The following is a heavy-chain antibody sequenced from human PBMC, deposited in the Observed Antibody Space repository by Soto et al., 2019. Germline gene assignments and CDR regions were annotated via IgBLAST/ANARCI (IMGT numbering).Heavy chain of an antibody. V-gene: IGHV3-23*01. J-gene: IGHJ3*02. CDR1: GFTVSSHA. CDR3: APHGACRGGSCQYDAFAI. D-gene: IGHD2-15*01. Sequence: EVQVLESGGGLVQPGGSLRLSCEGSGFTVSSHAMTWIRQAPGKGPEWVSTVTADGGTYYADSVKGRFAMSRDTSENTRYLQMSSRGAEDQSAYYCAPHGACRGGSCQYDAFAIRGQGTMVTVSS. CDR2: VTADGGT.